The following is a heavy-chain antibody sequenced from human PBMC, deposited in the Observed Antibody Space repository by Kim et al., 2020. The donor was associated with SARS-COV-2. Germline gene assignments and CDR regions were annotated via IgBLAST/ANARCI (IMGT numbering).Heavy chain of an antibody. J-gene: IGHJ6*02. Sequence: SETLSLTCAVYGGSFSGYYWSWIRQPPGKGLEWIGEINHSGSTNYNPSLKSRVTISVDTSKNQFSLKLSSVTAADTAVYYCARGRGGTTVVTLGLGYYYYYGMDVWAKGPRSPSP. CDR2: INHSGST. V-gene: IGHV4-34*01. D-gene: IGHD4-17*01. CDR3: ARGRGGTTVVTLGLGYYYYYGMDV. CDR1: GGSFSGYY.